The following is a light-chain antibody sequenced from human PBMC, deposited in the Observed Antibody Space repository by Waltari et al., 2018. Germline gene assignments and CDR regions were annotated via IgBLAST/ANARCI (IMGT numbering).Light chain of an antibody. CDR3: SSYGGRNNLL. Sequence: QSALTQPPSASGSPGQSVTIPCTGTSSDIGGFHYVSWYQQNPGQAPKLLIYEVNKRPSGIPDRFSGSKSGNTASLTVSGLQAEDEAEYYCSSYGGRNNLLFGEGTKLTVL. V-gene: IGLV2-8*01. CDR1: SSDIGGFHY. CDR2: EVN. J-gene: IGLJ3*02.